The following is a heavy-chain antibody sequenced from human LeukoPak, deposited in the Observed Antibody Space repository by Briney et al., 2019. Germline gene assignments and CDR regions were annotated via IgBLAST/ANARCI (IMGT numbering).Heavy chain of an antibody. D-gene: IGHD3-22*01. J-gene: IGHJ3*02. CDR2: ISWNSGSI. CDR3: AKDALYYDISGYRGAFDI. CDR1: GFTFDDYA. Sequence: GGSLRLSCAASGFTFDDYAMHWVRQAPGKGLEWVSGISWNSGSIGYADSVKGRFTLSRDNAKNSLYLQMNSLRAEDTALYYCAKDALYYDISGYRGAFDIWGQGTMVTVSS. V-gene: IGHV3-9*01.